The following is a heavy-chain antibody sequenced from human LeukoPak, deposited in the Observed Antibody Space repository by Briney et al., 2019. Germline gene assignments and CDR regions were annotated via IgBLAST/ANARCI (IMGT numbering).Heavy chain of an antibody. CDR3: ARAGYSYGTGYYFDY. Sequence: SETLSLTCTVSGGSISSYYWSWIRLPPGKGLEWIGYIYYTGATYYNPSLKRRVTISLDTSKNQFSLKLSSVTAAGAAVYYCARAGYSYGTGYYFDYWGQGALVTVSS. CDR1: GGSISSYY. V-gene: IGHV4-59*01. J-gene: IGHJ4*02. CDR2: IYYTGAT. D-gene: IGHD5-18*01.